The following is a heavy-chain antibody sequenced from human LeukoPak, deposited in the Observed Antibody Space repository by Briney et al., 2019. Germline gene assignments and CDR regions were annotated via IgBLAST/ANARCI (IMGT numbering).Heavy chain of an antibody. CDR2: IRYDGSNK. J-gene: IGHJ4*02. CDR3: AKDYTRFGEWDYFDY. Sequence: GGSLRLSCAASGFIFNTYVMHWVRQVPGKGLEWVAFIRYDGSNKYYADSVKGRFTISRDNSKNTLYLQMNSLRAEDTAVYYCAKDYTRFGEWDYFDYWGQGTLVTVSS. V-gene: IGHV3-30*02. D-gene: IGHD3-10*01. CDR1: GFIFNTYV.